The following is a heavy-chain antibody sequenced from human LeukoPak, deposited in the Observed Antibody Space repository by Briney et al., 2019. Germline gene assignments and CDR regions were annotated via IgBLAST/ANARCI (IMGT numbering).Heavy chain of an antibody. Sequence: SETLSLTCAVSGASVSGSNYYWGWIRQPPGKGLEWIGNIYSSGSTYYNASLQSRVTISIDTSKNQFSLNLSSVTAADTAVYYCARGSPYGRWGQGTLVTVSS. CDR3: ARGSPYGR. D-gene: IGHD1-26*01. V-gene: IGHV4-39*07. CDR1: GASVSGSNYY. CDR2: IYSSGST. J-gene: IGHJ4*02.